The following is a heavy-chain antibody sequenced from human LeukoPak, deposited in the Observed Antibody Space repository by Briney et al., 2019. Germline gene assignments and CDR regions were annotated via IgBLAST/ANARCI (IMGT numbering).Heavy chain of an antibody. D-gene: IGHD3-22*01. V-gene: IGHV3-30*04. CDR3: AKMYYYESSGYSLGAY. CDR2: ISYDGSNK. CDR1: GFTFSSYA. J-gene: IGHJ4*02. Sequence: PGGSLRLSCAASGFTFSSYAMHWVRQAPGKGLEWVAVISYDGSNKYYADSVKGRFTISRDNSKNTLYLQMNSLRAEDTAVYYCAKMYYYESSGYSLGAYWGQGTLVTVSS.